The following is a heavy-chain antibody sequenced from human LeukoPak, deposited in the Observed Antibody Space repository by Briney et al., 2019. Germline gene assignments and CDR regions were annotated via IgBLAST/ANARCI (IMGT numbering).Heavy chain of an antibody. Sequence: SQTLSLTCAISGDSVSSNSAAWNWIRQSPSRGLEWLGRTYYRSKWYNDYAVSVKSRITINPDTSKNQFSLKLSSVTAADTAVYYCARETGKLVVPAGTPYYYYYMDVWGKGTTVTVSS. CDR3: ARETGKLVVPAGTPYYYYYMDV. CDR1: GDSVSSNSAA. CDR2: TYYRSKWYN. J-gene: IGHJ6*03. D-gene: IGHD2-2*01. V-gene: IGHV6-1*01.